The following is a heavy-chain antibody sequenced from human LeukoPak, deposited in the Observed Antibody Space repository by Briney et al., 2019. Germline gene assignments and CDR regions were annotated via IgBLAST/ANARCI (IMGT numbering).Heavy chain of an antibody. V-gene: IGHV4-30-4*08. J-gene: IGHJ3*02. CDR3: ARRPSTVEGAFDI. Sequence: SQTLSLTCTVSGGSISSGDYYWSWIRQPPGKGLEWIGYIYYSGSTYYNPSLKSRVTISVDTSKNQFSLKLSSVTAADTAVYYCARRPSTVEGAFDIWGQGTMVTVPS. CDR1: GGSISSGDYY. D-gene: IGHD4-23*01. CDR2: IYYSGST.